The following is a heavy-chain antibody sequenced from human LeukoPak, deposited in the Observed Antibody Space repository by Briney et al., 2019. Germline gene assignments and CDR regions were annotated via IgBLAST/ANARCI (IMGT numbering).Heavy chain of an antibody. Sequence: SETLSLTCTVSGGSISSGSYHWRWIRQPAGKGLEWIGRIYTSGSTNYNPSLKSRVTISVDTSKNQFSLKLSSVTAADTAVYHCARERRGYSSSSWFDYWGQGTLVTVSS. D-gene: IGHD6-6*01. CDR3: ARERRGYSSSSWFDY. J-gene: IGHJ4*02. CDR2: IYTSGST. V-gene: IGHV4-61*02. CDR1: GGSISSGSYH.